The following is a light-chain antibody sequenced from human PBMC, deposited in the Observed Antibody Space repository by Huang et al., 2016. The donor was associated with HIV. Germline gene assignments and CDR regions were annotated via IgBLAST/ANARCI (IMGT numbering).Light chain of an antibody. CDR2: AAS. V-gene: IGKV1-9*01. Sequence: IQLTQSPSSLSASVGDRVAITCRASQGINTYLAWYQQKPVKAPKLLIYAASTLQSGFPSRFSGSGSGTHFTLTISSLQPEDFATYYCQQLNSYPRTFGGGTKVEIK. CDR1: QGINTY. J-gene: IGKJ4*01. CDR3: QQLNSYPRT.